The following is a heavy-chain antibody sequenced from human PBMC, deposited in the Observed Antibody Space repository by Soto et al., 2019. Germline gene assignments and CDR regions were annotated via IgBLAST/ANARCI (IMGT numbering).Heavy chain of an antibody. V-gene: IGHV1-3*05. CDR3: ARGIAPYYFDY. CDR1: GYTFTSYA. D-gene: IGHD6-13*01. CDR2: INAGNGNT. J-gene: IGHJ4*02. Sequence: QVQLVQSGAEEKKPWASVKVSCKASGYTFTSYAMHWVRQAPGQRLEWMGWINAGNGNTKYSQKFQGRVTITRDTSASTAYMELSSLRSEDTAVYYCARGIAPYYFDYWGQGTLVTVSS.